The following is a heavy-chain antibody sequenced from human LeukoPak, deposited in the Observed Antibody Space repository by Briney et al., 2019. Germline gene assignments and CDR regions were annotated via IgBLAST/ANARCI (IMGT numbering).Heavy chain of an antibody. CDR3: ARGIVVVPAAPESYYYYGMDV. V-gene: IGHV4-34*01. D-gene: IGHD2-2*01. Sequence: SETLSLTCAVYGGSFSGYYWSWIRQPPGKGLEWIGEINHSGSTNYNPSLKSRVTISVDTSKNQFSLKLSSVTAADTAVYYCARGIVVVPAAPESYYYYGMDVWGKGTTVTVSS. CDR1: GGSFSGYY. CDR2: INHSGST. J-gene: IGHJ6*04.